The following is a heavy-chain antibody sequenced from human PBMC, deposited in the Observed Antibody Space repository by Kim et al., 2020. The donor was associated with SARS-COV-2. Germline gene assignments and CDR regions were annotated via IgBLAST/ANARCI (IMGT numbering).Heavy chain of an antibody. Sequence: GGSLRLSCAASGFTFSNAWMSWVRQAPGKGLEWVGRIKSKTDGGTTDYAAPVKGRFTISRDDSKNTLYLQMNSLKTEDTAVYYCTTGVIYSSSSGWFDPWGQGTLVTVSS. J-gene: IGHJ5*02. CDR2: IKSKTDGGTT. CDR3: TTGVIYSSSSGWFDP. V-gene: IGHV3-15*01. CDR1: GFTFSNAW. D-gene: IGHD6-6*01.